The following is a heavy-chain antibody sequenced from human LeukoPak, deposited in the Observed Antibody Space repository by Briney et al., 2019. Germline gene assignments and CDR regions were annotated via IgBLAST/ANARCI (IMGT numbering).Heavy chain of an antibody. J-gene: IGHJ4*02. V-gene: IGHV1-46*01. CDR2: INPSGGST. CDR1: GYTFTSYY. CDR3: AREPGWYGDYLDY. Sequence: ASVKVSCKASGYTFTSYYMHWVRQAPGQGLEWMGIINPSGGSTSYAQKFQGRVTMTRDMSTSTVYMELSSLRSEDTAVYYCAREPGWYGDYLDYWGQGTLVTVSP. D-gene: IGHD6-19*01.